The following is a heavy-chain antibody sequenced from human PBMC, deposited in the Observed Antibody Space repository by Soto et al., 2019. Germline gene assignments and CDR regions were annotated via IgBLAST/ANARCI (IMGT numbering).Heavy chain of an antibody. Sequence: ASVKVSCKASGYTFTSYGISWVRQAPGQGLEWMGWISAYNGNTNYAQKLQGRVTMTTDTSTSTAYMELRSLRSDDTAVYYCARDSGPWIKLWLDTNWFDPWGQGTLVTVSS. CDR1: GYTFTSYG. J-gene: IGHJ5*02. CDR2: ISAYNGNT. V-gene: IGHV1-18*01. D-gene: IGHD5-18*01. CDR3: ARDSGPWIKLWLDTNWFDP.